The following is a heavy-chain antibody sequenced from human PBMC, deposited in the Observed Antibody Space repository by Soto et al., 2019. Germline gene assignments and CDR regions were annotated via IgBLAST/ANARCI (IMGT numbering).Heavy chain of an antibody. D-gene: IGHD3-16*01. CDR1: GGSISSSS. CDR3: AQGGVRMDV. Sequence: QVQLQESGPGLVKPSETLSLTCTVSGGSISSSSWSWIRQPPGKGLEWIGFINYSGSTYNPSLKSRVTISEDTSINQFSLRLSSVTAADTAVYYCAQGGVRMDVWGQGTTVTVSS. V-gene: IGHV4-59*01. J-gene: IGHJ6*02. CDR2: INYSGST.